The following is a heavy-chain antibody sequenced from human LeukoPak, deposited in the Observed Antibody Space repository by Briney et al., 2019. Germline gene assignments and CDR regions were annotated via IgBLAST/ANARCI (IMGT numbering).Heavy chain of an antibody. CDR3: ARTSVLPGNDYGDYFDY. CDR1: GGSISSYY. Sequence: PSETLSLTCTVSGGSISSYYWSWIRQPPGKGLEWIGYIYYSGSTNYNPSLKSRVTISVDTSKNQFSLKLSSVTAADTAVYYCARTSVLPGNDYGDYFDYWGQGTLVTVSS. D-gene: IGHD4-17*01. CDR2: IYYSGST. J-gene: IGHJ4*02. V-gene: IGHV4-59*08.